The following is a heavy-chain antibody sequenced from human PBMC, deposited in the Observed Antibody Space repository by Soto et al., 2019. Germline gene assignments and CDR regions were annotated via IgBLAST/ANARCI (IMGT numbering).Heavy chain of an antibody. CDR1: GFTFSSYA. CDR3: ARGPNENDAFDI. Sequence: QVQLVESGGGVVQPGRSLRLSCAASGFTFSSYAMHWVRQAPGKGLEWVAVISYDGSNKYYADSVKGRFTISKDNSKNTLYLQMNSLRAEDTAVYYCARGPNENDAFDIWGQGTMVTVSS. J-gene: IGHJ3*02. D-gene: IGHD1-1*01. V-gene: IGHV3-30-3*01. CDR2: ISYDGSNK.